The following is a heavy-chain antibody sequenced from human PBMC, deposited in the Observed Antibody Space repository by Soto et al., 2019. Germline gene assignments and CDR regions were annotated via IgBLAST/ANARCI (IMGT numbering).Heavy chain of an antibody. J-gene: IGHJ6*03. CDR3: ARVGSGGLLWFGELFYMDV. CDR2: MNPNSGNT. D-gene: IGHD3-10*01. CDR1: GYTFTSYD. Sequence: QVQLVQSGAEVKKPGASVKVSCKASGYTFTSYDINWVRQATGQGLEWMGWMNPNSGNTGYAQKFQGRATMTRNTSISTAYMELSSLRSEDTAVYYCARVGSGGLLWFGELFYMDVWGKGTTVTVSS. V-gene: IGHV1-8*01.